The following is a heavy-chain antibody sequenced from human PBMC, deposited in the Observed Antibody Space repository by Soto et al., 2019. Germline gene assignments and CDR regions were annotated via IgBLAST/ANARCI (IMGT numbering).Heavy chain of an antibody. V-gene: IGHV3-23*01. J-gene: IGHJ4*02. CDR1: GFTFGNYA. D-gene: IGHD6-19*01. CDR3: AKSTHSSGWRYYFDY. Sequence: GGSLRLSCAASGFTFGNYAMSWVRRAPGKGLEWVSGISGTGGHTYYADSVKGRFTISRDNSKNTLYLQMNSLRAEDTAVYYCAKSTHSSGWRYYFDYWGQGTLVTVSS. CDR2: ISGTGGHT.